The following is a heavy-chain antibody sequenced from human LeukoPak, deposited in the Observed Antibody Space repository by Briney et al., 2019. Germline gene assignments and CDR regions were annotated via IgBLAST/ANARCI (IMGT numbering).Heavy chain of an antibody. V-gene: IGHV3-30*02. CDR2: IRNDGSDK. CDR3: AELGITMIGGV. D-gene: IGHD3-10*02. Sequence: GGFLRLSCAASGFIFSTYGMHWVRQAPGKGLEWVAFIRNDGSDKYYAVSVKGRFTISRDNSKNTLYLQMNSLRAEDTAVYYCAELGITMIGGVWGKGTTVTISS. J-gene: IGHJ6*04. CDR1: GFIFSTYG.